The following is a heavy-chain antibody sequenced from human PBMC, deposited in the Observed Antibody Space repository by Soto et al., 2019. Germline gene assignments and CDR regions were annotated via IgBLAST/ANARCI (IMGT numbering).Heavy chain of an antibody. D-gene: IGHD1-26*01. CDR1: GGTFSSYS. Sequence: QVQLVQSGAEVKKPGSSVKFSCKAHGGTFSSYSINWVRQAPGQGLEWMGGIIPIFGTANYAQKCQGRVTITADESTSTPYMELSSLRSEDTAVYYCARDGGRHSGGMDYWGQGTLVTVSS. CDR2: IIPIFGTA. J-gene: IGHJ4*02. CDR3: ARDGGRHSGGMDY. V-gene: IGHV1-69*01.